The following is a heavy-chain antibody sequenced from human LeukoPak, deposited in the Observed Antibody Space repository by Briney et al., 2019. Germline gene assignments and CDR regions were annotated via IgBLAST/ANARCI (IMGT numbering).Heavy chain of an antibody. V-gene: IGHV3-7*01. D-gene: IGHD5-18*01. CDR2: IKQDGSEK. CDR3: ARRLMDTAMAYYYYYALDV. CDR1: GFTFSDYW. Sequence: GGSLRLSCAASGFTFSDYWMSWVRQAPGKGLEWVANIKQDGSEKYYVESVEGRFSISRDNAKNSLFLQMNSLRANDTAMYYCARRLMDTAMAYYYYYALDVWGQGTTVTVSS. J-gene: IGHJ6*02.